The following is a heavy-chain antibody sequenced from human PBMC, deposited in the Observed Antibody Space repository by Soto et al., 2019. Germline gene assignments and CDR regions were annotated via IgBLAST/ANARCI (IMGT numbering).Heavy chain of an antibody. CDR1: GGSFSNHW. D-gene: IGHD6-6*01. J-gene: IGHJ4*02. V-gene: IGHV4-34*01. CDR3: ARGVPGY. CDR2: INHVRST. Sequence: SETLSLTCAVYGGSFSNHWWSWIRQPPGKGLEWIGDINHVRSTNYNPSLKSRVTISVDTSKNQFSMKLSSVTAADTAVYYCARGVPGYWGQGTLVTVSS.